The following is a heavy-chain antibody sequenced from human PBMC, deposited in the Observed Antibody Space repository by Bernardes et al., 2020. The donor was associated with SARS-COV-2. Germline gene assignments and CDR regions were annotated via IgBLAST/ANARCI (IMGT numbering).Heavy chain of an antibody. CDR2: IYHSGST. Sequence: SETLSLTCAVSGGSISSSNWWSWVRQPPGKGLEWIGEIYHSGSTNYNPSLKSRVTISVDKSKNQFSLKLSSVTAADTAVYYCARMPVGYYDILTGHTVYYYYGMDVWGQGTTVTVSS. J-gene: IGHJ6*02. CDR1: GGSISSSNW. D-gene: IGHD3-9*01. CDR3: ARMPVGYYDILTGHTVYYYYGMDV. V-gene: IGHV4-4*02.